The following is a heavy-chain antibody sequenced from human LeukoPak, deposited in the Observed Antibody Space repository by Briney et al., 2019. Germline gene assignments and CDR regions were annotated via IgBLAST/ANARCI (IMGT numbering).Heavy chain of an antibody. Sequence: ASVKVSCKASGYTFTSYDINWVRQATGQGLEWMGWMNPNSGNTGYAQKFQGRVTMTRNTSISTAYMELSSLRSEDTAVYYCARDTSIAARRPADYWGQGTLVTVSS. D-gene: IGHD6-6*01. J-gene: IGHJ4*02. CDR2: MNPNSGNT. V-gene: IGHV1-8*01. CDR1: GYTFTSYD. CDR3: ARDTSIAARRPADY.